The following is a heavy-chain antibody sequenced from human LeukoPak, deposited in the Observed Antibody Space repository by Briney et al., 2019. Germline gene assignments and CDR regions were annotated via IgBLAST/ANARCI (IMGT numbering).Heavy chain of an antibody. CDR1: GFTFSRYW. CDR2: ISYDGSNK. Sequence: PGGSLRLSCAASGFTFSRYWMSWVRQAPGKGLEWVAVISYDGSNKYYADSVKGRFTISRDNSKNTLYLQMDSLRAEDTAVYYCARDTYYYMDVWGKGTTVTVSS. J-gene: IGHJ6*03. V-gene: IGHV3-30*03. CDR3: ARDTYYYMDV.